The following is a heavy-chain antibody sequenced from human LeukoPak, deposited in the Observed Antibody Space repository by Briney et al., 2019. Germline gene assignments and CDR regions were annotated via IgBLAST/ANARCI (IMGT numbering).Heavy chain of an antibody. V-gene: IGHV4-39*01. Sequence: PSETLSLTCTVSGVSISSSNSYWGWIRQPPGKGLEWIGSMYYSGSTYYNPSLKSRVTISVDTSKNQFSLKLSSVTAADTAVYYCSWSTSLLIDYWGQGTLVTVSS. CDR3: SWSTSLLIDY. CDR1: GVSISSSNSY. J-gene: IGHJ4*02. D-gene: IGHD2-2*01. CDR2: MYYSGST.